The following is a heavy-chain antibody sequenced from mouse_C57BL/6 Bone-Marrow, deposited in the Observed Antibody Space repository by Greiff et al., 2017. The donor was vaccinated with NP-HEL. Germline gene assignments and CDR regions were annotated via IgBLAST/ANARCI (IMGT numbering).Heavy chain of an antibody. V-gene: IGHV10-1*01. CDR2: IRSKSNNYAT. J-gene: IGHJ1*03. CDR1: GFSFNTYA. D-gene: IGHD4-1*01. CDR3: VRGANWDATGYFDV. Sequence: EVQLVESGGGLVQPKGSLKLSCAASGFSFNTYAMNWVRQAPGKGLEWVARIRSKSNNYATYYADSVKDRFTISRDDSESMLYLQMNNLKTEDTAMYYCVRGANWDATGYFDVWGTGTTVTVSS.